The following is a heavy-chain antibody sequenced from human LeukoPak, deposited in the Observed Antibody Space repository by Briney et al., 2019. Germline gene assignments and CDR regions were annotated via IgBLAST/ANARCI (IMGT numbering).Heavy chain of an antibody. D-gene: IGHD2-15*01. CDR3: ARALRLVVVAAPDY. CDR2: ISYDGSNK. V-gene: IGHV3-30*01. CDR1: GFTFSSYA. J-gene: IGHJ4*02. Sequence: PGRSLRLSCAASGFTFSSYAMHRVRQAPGKGLEWVAVISYDGSNKYYADSVKGRFTISRDNSKNTLYLQMNSLRAEDTAVYYCARALRLVVVAAPDYWGQGTLVTVSS.